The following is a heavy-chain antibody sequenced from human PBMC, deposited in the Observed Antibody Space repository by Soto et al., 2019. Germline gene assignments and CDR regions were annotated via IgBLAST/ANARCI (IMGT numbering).Heavy chain of an antibody. J-gene: IGHJ3*02. CDR1: GYTFTSYD. D-gene: IGHD3-3*01. CDR2: MNPNSGNT. CDR3: ARMSEAAFDI. V-gene: IGHV1-18*01. Sequence: GASVKVSCKASGYTFTSYDINWVRQATGQGLEWMGWMNPNSGNTNYAQKLQGRVTMTTDTSTSTAYMELRSLRSDDTAVYYCARMSEAAFDIWGQGTMVTVSS.